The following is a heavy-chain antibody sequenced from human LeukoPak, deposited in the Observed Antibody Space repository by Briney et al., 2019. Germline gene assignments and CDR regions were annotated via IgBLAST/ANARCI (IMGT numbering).Heavy chain of an antibody. D-gene: IGHD2-2*01. CDR3: ASICSSTSCYVNDY. V-gene: IGHV1-24*01. CDR1: GYTLTELS. Sequence: ASVKVSCKVSGYTLTELSMHWVRQAPGKGLEWMGGFDPEDGETIYAQKFQGRVTMIEDTSTDTAYMELSSLRSEDTAVYYCASICSSTSCYVNDYWGQGTLVTVSS. CDR2: FDPEDGET. J-gene: IGHJ4*02.